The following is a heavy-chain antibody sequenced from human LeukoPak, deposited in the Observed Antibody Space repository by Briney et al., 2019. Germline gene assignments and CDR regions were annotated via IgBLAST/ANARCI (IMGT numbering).Heavy chain of an antibody. CDR1: GFTFSNYA. CDR3: ARRPSSGWSWDFDN. D-gene: IGHD6-19*01. Sequence: PGRSLRLSCAASGFTFSNYAMHWVRQAPGKGLEWVAFIRYDGTDKYYADSVKGRFTISRDDSKITLYLQMNSLRAEDTAVYYCARRPSSGWSWDFDNWGQGTLVTVSS. V-gene: IGHV3-33*08. CDR2: IRYDGTDK. J-gene: IGHJ4*02.